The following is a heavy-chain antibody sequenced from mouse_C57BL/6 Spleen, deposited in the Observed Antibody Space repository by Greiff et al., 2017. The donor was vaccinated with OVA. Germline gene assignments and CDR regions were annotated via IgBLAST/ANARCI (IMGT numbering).Heavy chain of an antibody. CDR2: IYPGSGST. CDR1: GYTFTSYW. Sequence: QVQLQQSGAELVKPGASVKMSCKASGYTFTSYWITWVKQRPGQGLEWIGDIYPGSGSTNYNEKFKSKATLTVDTSSSTAYMQLSSLTSEASSVYYCARLDSSGYGVYAMDYWGQGTSVTVSS. J-gene: IGHJ4*01. CDR3: ARLDSSGYGVYAMDY. D-gene: IGHD3-2*02. V-gene: IGHV1-55*01.